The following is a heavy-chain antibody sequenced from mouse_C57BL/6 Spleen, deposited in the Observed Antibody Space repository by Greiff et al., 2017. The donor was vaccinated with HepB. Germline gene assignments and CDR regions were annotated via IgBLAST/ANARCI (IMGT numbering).Heavy chain of an antibody. CDR3: ARNSGRAMDY. V-gene: IGHV2-2*01. D-gene: IGHD1-1*02. J-gene: IGHJ4*01. CDR2: IWSGGST. CDR1: GFSLTSYG. Sequence: QVQLQQSGPGLVQPSQSLSITCTVSGFSLTSYGVHWVRQSPGKGLEWLGVIWSGGSTDYNAAFISRLSISKDNSKSQVFFKMNSLQADYTAIYYCARNSGRAMDYWGQGTSVTVSS.